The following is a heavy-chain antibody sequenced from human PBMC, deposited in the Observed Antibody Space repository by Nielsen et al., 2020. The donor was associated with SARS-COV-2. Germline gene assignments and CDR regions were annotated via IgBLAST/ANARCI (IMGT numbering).Heavy chain of an antibody. CDR3: ATGPVSGINWFDP. CDR2: INPNSGGT. CDR1: GYTFTGYY. D-gene: IGHD2-15*01. Sequence: ASVKVSCKASGYTFTGYYMHWVRQAPGQGLEWMGWINPNSGGTNYAQKFQGRVTMTEDTSTDTAYMELSSLRSEDTAVYYCATGPVSGINWFDPWGQGTLVTVSS. V-gene: IGHV1-2*02. J-gene: IGHJ5*02.